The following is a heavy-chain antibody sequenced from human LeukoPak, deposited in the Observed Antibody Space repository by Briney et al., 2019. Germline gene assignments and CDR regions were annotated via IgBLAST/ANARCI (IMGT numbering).Heavy chain of an antibody. CDR3: ARSLFFWFDP. Sequence: SETLSLTCTVSGGSISSSSYYWGWIRQPPGKGLEWIGSIYYSGSTYYNPSLKSRVTISVDTSKNQFSLKPSSVTAADTAVYYCARSLFFWFDPWGQGTLVTVSS. CDR1: GGSISSSSYY. J-gene: IGHJ5*02. D-gene: IGHD3-3*01. V-gene: IGHV4-39*01. CDR2: IYYSGST.